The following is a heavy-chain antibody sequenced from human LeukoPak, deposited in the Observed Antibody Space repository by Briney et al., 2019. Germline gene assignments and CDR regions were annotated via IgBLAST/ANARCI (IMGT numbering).Heavy chain of an antibody. CDR1: GFTFSSYS. CDR2: ISSSNSYI. J-gene: IGHJ4*02. Sequence: GGSLRLSCAASGFTFSSYSMNWVRQAPGKGLEWVSSISSSNSYIYYADSLKGRFTISRDNAKNSLYLQMNSLRDEDTAVYYCARSQYNWNYVGYWGQGTLVTVSS. V-gene: IGHV3-21*01. D-gene: IGHD1-20*01. CDR3: ARSQYNWNYVGY.